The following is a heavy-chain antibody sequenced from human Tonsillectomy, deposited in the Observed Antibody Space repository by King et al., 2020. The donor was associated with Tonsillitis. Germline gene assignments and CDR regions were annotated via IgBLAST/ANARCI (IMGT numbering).Heavy chain of an antibody. V-gene: IGHV4-34*01. CDR1: GGSFSDYY. Sequence: VQLQQWGAGLLKPSETLSLTCAVYGGSFSDYYWSWIRQPPGKGLEWIGETNHTGSTNYNPSLKSRVTISVDTSRNQFSLKLSSVTAADTAVYYCASISEGHDHGTCAHYASNCFDPWGPGTLVTVSS. CDR2: TNHTGST. CDR3: ASISEGHDHGTCAHYASNCFDP. J-gene: IGHJ5*02. D-gene: IGHD4/OR15-4a*01.